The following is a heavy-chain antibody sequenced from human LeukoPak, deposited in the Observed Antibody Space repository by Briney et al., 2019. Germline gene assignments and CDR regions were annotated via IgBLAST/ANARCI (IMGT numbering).Heavy chain of an antibody. CDR1: GGSFSGYY. Sequence: SETLSLTCAVYGGSFSGYYWSWIRQPPGKGLEWIGEINHSGSTNYNPSLKSRVTISVDTSKKQFSLKLSSVTAADTAVYYCARGPAVVTAYNWFDPWGQGTLVTVSS. CDR3: ARGPAVVTAYNWFDP. D-gene: IGHD2-21*02. J-gene: IGHJ5*02. CDR2: INHSGST. V-gene: IGHV4-34*01.